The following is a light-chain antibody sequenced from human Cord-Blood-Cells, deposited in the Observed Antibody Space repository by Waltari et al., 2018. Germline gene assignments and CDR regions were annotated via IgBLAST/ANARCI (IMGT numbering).Light chain of an antibody. CDR2: AAS. J-gene: IGKJ1*01. CDR3: QQSYSTLWT. Sequence: DIQMTQSPSSLSASVGDTVTITCRASQSSSSYLNWYQQKPGKAPKLLIYAASSLQSGVPSRFSGSGSGTEFTLTISSLQPEDFATYYCQQSYSTLWTFGQGTKVEIK. CDR1: QSSSSY. V-gene: IGKV1-39*01.